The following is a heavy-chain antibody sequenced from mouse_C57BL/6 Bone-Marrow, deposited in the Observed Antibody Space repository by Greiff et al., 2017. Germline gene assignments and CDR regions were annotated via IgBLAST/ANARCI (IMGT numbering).Heavy chain of an antibody. V-gene: IGHV1-81*01. CDR2: IYPRRGNT. J-gene: IGHJ1*03. CDR1: GYTFTSYG. D-gene: IGHD1-1*02. CDR3: ARNGGLWHWYIDV. Sequence: QVQLQQSGAELARPGASVKLSCKASGYTFTSYGISWVKQRTGQGLEWIGEIYPRRGNTYYNEKFKGKATLTADKSSSTAYMELRSLTSEDSAVYFCARNGGLWHWYIDVWGTGTTVTVSS.